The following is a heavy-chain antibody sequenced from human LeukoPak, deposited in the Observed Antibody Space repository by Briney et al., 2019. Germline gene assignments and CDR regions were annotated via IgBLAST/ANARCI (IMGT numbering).Heavy chain of an antibody. CDR1: GYTFTGYY. V-gene: IGHV1-2*06. J-gene: IGHJ4*02. CDR3: AREQLGYRHWVY. CDR2: INPNSGGT. Sequence: ASVKVSCEASGYTFTGYYMHWVRQAPGQGLEWMGRINPNSGGTNYAQKFQGRVTMTRDTSISTAYMELSRLRSDDTAVYYCAREQLGYRHWVYWGQGTLVTVSS. D-gene: IGHD6-13*01.